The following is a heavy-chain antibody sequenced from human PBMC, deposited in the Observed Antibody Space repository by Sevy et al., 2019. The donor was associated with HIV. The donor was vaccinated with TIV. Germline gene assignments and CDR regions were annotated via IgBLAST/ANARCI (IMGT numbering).Heavy chain of an antibody. CDR1: GFSFSSYW. CDR2: IKQDGSEK. Sequence: GGSLRLSCAASGFSFSSYWMSWVRQAPGKGLEWVANIKQDGSEKYYVDSVKGRFTISRDNTKNSLYLQMNSLRAEDTAVYYCATDSGYDDGFDVWGQGTMVTVSS. D-gene: IGHD5-12*01. J-gene: IGHJ3*01. CDR3: ATDSGYDDGFDV. V-gene: IGHV3-7*01.